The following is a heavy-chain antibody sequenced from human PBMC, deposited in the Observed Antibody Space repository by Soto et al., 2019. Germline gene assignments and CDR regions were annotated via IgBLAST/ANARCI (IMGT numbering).Heavy chain of an antibody. Sequence: EGQLLESGGGLVQPGGSLRLSCVASGFTFSSYAMGWVRQAPGKGLEWVSSISMTGGSTYYADSVKGRFSISRDNSKNTLYLQMNSLRAEDTAVYYCATSFGDPMGWFDPWGQGALVTVSS. V-gene: IGHV3-23*01. D-gene: IGHD4-17*01. CDR1: GFTFSSYA. J-gene: IGHJ5*02. CDR3: ATSFGDPMGWFDP. CDR2: ISMTGGST.